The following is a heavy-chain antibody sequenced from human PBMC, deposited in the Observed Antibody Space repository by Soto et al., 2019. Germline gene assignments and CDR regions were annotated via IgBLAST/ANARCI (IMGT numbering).Heavy chain of an antibody. Sequence: PSETLSLTCAVSDGSISSGGYSWSWIRQPPGKGLEWIGYIYHSGSTYYNPSLKSRVTISVDRSKNQFSLKLSSVTAADTAVYYCARGDSGYDFGGFDYWGQGTLVTVSS. CDR1: DGSISSGGYS. D-gene: IGHD5-12*01. CDR3: ARGDSGYDFGGFDY. V-gene: IGHV4-30-2*01. J-gene: IGHJ4*02. CDR2: IYHSGST.